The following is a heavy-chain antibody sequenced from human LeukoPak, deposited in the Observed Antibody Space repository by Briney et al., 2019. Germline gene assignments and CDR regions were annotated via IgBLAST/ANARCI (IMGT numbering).Heavy chain of an antibody. CDR2: IYYSGST. Sequence: SETLSLTCTVSGGSISSYYWSWIRQPPGKGLEWIGYIYYSGSTNYNPSLESRVTISVDTSKNQFSLKLSSVTAADTAVYYCARDTGTEVDYWGQGTLVTVSS. D-gene: IGHD1-7*01. V-gene: IGHV4-59*01. J-gene: IGHJ4*02. CDR3: ARDTGTEVDY. CDR1: GGSISSYY.